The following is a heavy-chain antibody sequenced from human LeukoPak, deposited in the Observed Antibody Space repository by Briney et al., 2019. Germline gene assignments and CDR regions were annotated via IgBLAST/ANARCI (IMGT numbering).Heavy chain of an antibody. J-gene: IGHJ4*02. V-gene: IGHV1-2*02. Sequence: ASVKVSCKASGYTFASHGISWVRQAPGQGLEWMGWINPNSGGTNYAQKFQGRVTMTRDTSISTAYMELSRLRSDDTAVYYCARGNAAKMYYYDGSGYQPYFDYWGQGTLVTVSS. CDR2: INPNSGGT. CDR3: ARGNAAKMYYYDGSGYQPYFDY. D-gene: IGHD3-22*01. CDR1: GYTFASHG.